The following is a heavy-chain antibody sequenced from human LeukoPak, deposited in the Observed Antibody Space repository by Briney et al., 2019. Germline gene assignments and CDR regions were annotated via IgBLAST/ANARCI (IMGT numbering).Heavy chain of an antibody. CDR2: IYYSGST. J-gene: IGHJ6*02. D-gene: IGHD3-9*01. CDR1: GGSIRSYY. CDR3: ARGRRYFDWLLQPYYYYYGMDV. Sequence: SETLSLTCTVSGGSIRSYYWSWVRQPPGKGLEWIGYIYYSGSTNYSPSLKSRVTISVDTSKNQFSLKLSSVTAADTAVYYCARGRRYFDWLLQPYYYYYGMDVWGQGTTVTVSS. V-gene: IGHV4-59*01.